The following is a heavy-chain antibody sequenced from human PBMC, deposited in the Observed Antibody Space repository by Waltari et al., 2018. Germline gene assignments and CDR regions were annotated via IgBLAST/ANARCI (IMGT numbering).Heavy chain of an antibody. V-gene: IGHV3-7*01. D-gene: IGHD3-10*01. CDR2: IKPDGSET. CDR3: TKGGHVDF. CDR1: GFPFSTYW. J-gene: IGHJ4*02. Sequence: EVQLVESGGGLVQPGGSLRLSCVASGFPFSTYWMTWVRQAPGKGLEWVGNIKPDGSETYYVESVKGRFTISKDNAKNSLYLQMNNLRAEYTAVYYCTKGGHVDFCGPGSLVTVSS.